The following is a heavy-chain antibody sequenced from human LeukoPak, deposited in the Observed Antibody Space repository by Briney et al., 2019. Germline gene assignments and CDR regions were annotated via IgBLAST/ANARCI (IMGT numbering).Heavy chain of an antibody. CDR1: GGSISSGYY. J-gene: IGHJ4*02. CDR3: ARATLLWFGY. D-gene: IGHD3-10*01. CDR2: IYHSGST. Sequence: PSQTLSLTCTVSGGSISSGYYWGWIRQPPGKGLEWIGSIYHSGSTYYNPSLKSRVTISVDRSKNPFSLKLSSVTAADTAVYYCARATLLWFGYWGQGTLVTVSS. V-gene: IGHV4-38-2*02.